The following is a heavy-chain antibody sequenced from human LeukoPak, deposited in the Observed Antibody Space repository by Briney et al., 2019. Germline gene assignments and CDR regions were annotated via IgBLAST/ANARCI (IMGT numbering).Heavy chain of an antibody. CDR3: ARGRYDILTGYYRRDYFDY. D-gene: IGHD3-9*01. J-gene: IGHJ4*02. CDR2: IYTSGST. V-gene: IGHV4-4*07. Sequence: SETLSLTCTVSGGSISSYYWSWLRQPAGKGLEWIGRIYTSGSTNYNPSLKSRVTMSVDTSKNQFSLKLSSVTAADTAVYYCARGRYDILTGYYRRDYFDYWGQGTLVTVSS. CDR1: GGSISSYY.